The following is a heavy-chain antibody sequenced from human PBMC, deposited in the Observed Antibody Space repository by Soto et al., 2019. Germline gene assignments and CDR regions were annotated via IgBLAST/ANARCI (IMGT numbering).Heavy chain of an antibody. CDR1: GFPFTSYW. J-gene: IGHJ4*02. CDR2: INHDGSKS. D-gene: IGHD6-19*01. CDR3: AKDVSEQWLAFDY. V-gene: IGHV3-74*03. Sequence: PGESLKISCTVSGFPFTSYWMHWVRQAPGKGPVWVSRINHDGSKSEYADSVKGRFTISRDNSKNTLYLQMNSLRAEDTAVYYCAKDVSEQWLAFDYWGQGTLVTVSS.